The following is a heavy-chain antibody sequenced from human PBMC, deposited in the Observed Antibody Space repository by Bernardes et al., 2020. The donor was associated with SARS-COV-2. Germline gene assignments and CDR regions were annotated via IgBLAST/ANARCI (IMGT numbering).Heavy chain of an antibody. Sequence: SEPLSLTCAVYGGSFSAYYWGWIRQSPGKGLEWIGEINHRRSADYNSSFKSRANITADMSKNQLSLSLRSVTAADTAVYYCARGWGPYGDGKVYWGQGTLVTVSS. J-gene: IGHJ4*02. CDR1: GGSFSAYY. V-gene: IGHV4-34*01. CDR2: INHRRSA. D-gene: IGHD3-10*01. CDR3: ARGWGPYGDGKVY.